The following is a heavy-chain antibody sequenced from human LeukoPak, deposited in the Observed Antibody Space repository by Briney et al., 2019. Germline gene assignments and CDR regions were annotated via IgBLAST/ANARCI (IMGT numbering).Heavy chain of an antibody. CDR1: GYTFTSYA. J-gene: IGHJ4*02. CDR3: ARGPSMIVVMYDY. Sequence: GASVKVSCKASGYTFTSYAMHWVRQAPGQRLEWMGWINAGNGNTKYSQKFQGRVTITRDTSASTAYIELSSLRSEDTAVYYCARGPSMIVVMYDYWGQGTLVTVSS. CDR2: INAGNGNT. D-gene: IGHD3-22*01. V-gene: IGHV1-3*01.